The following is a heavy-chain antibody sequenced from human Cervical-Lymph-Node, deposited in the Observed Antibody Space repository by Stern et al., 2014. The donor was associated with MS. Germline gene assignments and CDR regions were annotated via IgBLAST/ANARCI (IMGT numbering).Heavy chain of an antibody. CDR2: IYWDDDK. CDR3: AHSRGSSSWGYDYYYGMDV. CDR1: GFSLSTSGVG. Sequence: QVTLRESGPTLVKPTQTLTLTCTFSGFSLSTSGVGVGWIRQPPGKALEWLALIYWDDDKRYSPSLKSRLTITKDTSKNQVVLTMNNMDPVDTATYYCAHSRGSSSWGYDYYYGMDVWGQGTTVTVSS. V-gene: IGHV2-5*02. J-gene: IGHJ6*02. D-gene: IGHD6-13*01.